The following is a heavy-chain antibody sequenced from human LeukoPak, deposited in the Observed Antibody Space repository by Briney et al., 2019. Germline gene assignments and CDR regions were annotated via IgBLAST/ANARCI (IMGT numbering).Heavy chain of an antibody. Sequence: PSETLSLICTVSGGSISSYYWSWIRQPPGKGLEWIGYIYYSGSTNYNPSLKSRVTISVDTSKNQFSLKLSSVTAADTAVYYCARWDSSGSHFDYWGQGTLVTVSS. CDR2: IYYSGST. J-gene: IGHJ4*02. CDR3: ARWDSSGSHFDY. D-gene: IGHD3-22*01. CDR1: GGSISSYY. V-gene: IGHV4-59*01.